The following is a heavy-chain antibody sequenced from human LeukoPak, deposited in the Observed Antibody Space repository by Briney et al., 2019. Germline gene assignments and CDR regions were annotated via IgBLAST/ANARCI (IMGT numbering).Heavy chain of an antibody. CDR3: AISGPIAVAALFGY. Sequence: SETLFLTCTVSGGSISSYHWSWIRQPPGKGLAWIGYIYYSGSTNYNPSLKSRVTISVDTAKTQFSLKLCSVTAADTAVYCCAISGPIAVAALFGYWGPGALVTVSS. CDR1: GGSISSYH. CDR2: IYYSGST. D-gene: IGHD6-19*01. J-gene: IGHJ4*02. V-gene: IGHV4-59*01.